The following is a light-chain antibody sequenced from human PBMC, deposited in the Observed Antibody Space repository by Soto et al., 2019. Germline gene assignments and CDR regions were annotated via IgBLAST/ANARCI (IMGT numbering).Light chain of an antibody. V-gene: IGKV1-9*01. J-gene: IGKJ1*01. CDR2: AAS. Sequence: DIQMTQSPSTLSASVGDRVTITCRASQTFGRWLAWFQQKPGKAPNLLIYAASTLQSGVPSRFSGSGSGTEFTLTISSLRPEDFATYYCHQLNSYPQTFGQGTKVDIK. CDR1: QTFGRW. CDR3: HQLNSYPQT.